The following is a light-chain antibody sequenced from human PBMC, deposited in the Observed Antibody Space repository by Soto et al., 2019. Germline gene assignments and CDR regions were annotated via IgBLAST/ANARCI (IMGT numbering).Light chain of an antibody. J-gene: IGKJ4*01. V-gene: IGKV3-11*01. CDR2: DAS. Sequence: EIVLTQSPATLSLSPGERATLSCRASQSVSSYLAWYQQKPGQAPRLLIYDASNRATGIPARFSGSGSGTDVPLTSTSLEPEDFADYYCQQRSNWPSTFGGGTKVEIK. CDR3: QQRSNWPST. CDR1: QSVSSY.